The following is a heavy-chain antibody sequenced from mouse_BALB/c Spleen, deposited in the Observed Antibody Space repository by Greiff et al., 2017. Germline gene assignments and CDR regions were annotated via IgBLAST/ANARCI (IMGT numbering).Heavy chain of an antibody. CDR3: ARGGLGRGFAY. V-gene: IGHV1-82*01. CDR2: IYPGDGDT. Sequence: VKLQESGPELVKPGASVKISCKASGYAFSSSWMNWVKQRPGQGLEWIGRIYPGDGDTNYNGKFKGKATLTADKSSSTAYMQLSSLTSVDSAVYFCARGGLGRGFAYWGQGTLVTVSA. D-gene: IGHD4-1*01. CDR1: GYAFSSSW. J-gene: IGHJ3*01.